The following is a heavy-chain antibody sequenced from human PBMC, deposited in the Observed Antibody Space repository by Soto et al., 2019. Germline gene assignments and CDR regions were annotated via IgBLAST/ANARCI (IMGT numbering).Heavy chain of an antibody. J-gene: IGHJ4*02. CDR2: ISGGGGST. D-gene: IGHD4-17*01. CDR3: ARGIRWIDY. CDR1: GFTFNSDA. Sequence: GGALRLSCAASGFTFNSDAMSGVRQAPGKGLEWVSAISGGGGSTYYADSVKGRFPISGDNSENPLYLQIHSLRAEDTPVYYCARGIRWIDYWGQGTLVTVSS. V-gene: IGHV3-23*01.